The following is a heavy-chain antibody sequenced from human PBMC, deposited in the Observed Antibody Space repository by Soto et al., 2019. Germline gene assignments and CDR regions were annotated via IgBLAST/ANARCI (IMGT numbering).Heavy chain of an antibody. J-gene: IGHJ5*02. V-gene: IGHV1-18*01. CDR2: ISANSGIT. Sequence: AAVKVSCKDSGYLFTNYGITCVRRAPGKGLEWMGWISANSGITYNAERLQSRAIMTTDTSTSTAYLELRILGSDDTAIYYCARGPTRSYNYFDPWGQGTLVTVSS. CDR3: ARGPTRSYNYFDP. CDR1: GYLFTNYG.